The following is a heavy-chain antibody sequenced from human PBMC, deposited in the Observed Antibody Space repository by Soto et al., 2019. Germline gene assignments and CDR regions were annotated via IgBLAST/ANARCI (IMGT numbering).Heavy chain of an antibody. CDR3: ARSYSYGSYWYFDL. J-gene: IGHJ2*01. D-gene: IGHD5-18*01. CDR2: ISVYNGNT. CDR1: GYTFTTYC. Sequence: ASVKVSCKASGYTFTTYCISWVLQAPGQGLEWMGWISVYNGNTNYAERLQGRVTMTTDTSTSTVYMELWRLRSDDTAMYYCARSYSYGSYWYFDLWGRGTLVTVSS. V-gene: IGHV1-18*04.